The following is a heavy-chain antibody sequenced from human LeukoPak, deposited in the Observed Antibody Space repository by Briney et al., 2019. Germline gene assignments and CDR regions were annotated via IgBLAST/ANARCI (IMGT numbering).Heavy chain of an antibody. V-gene: IGHV5-51*01. CDR2: IYPGDSDT. D-gene: IGHD4-23*01. J-gene: IGHJ4*02. Sequence: GESLKISRKGSGYSFTSYWIGCVRQMPGKGLEWMGIIYPGDSDTRYSPSFQGQVTISADKSISTAYLQWCSLKASDTAMYYCARQEGYGGNSTDYWGQGTLVTVSS. CDR1: GYSFTSYW. CDR3: ARQEGYGGNSTDY.